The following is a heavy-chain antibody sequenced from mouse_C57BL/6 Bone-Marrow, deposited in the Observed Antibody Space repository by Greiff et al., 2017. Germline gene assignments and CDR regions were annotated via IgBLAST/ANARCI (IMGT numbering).Heavy chain of an antibody. CDR3: ARKSNYDGSSYDY. J-gene: IGHJ2*01. CDR2: IHPGGGST. D-gene: IGHD1-1*01. CDR1: GYTFTSYW. Sequence: VQLQQPGAELVKPGASVKLSCKASGYTFTSYWITWVKQRPGQGLEWIGVIHPGGGSTDYNEKFKSEATLSVDTSSRTAYMQLSSLTSEDSAVYYCARKSNYDGSSYDYWGQGTTLTVSS. V-gene: IGHV1-55*01.